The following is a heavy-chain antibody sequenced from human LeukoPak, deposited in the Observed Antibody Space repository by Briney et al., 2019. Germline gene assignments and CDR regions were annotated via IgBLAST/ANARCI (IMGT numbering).Heavy chain of an antibody. V-gene: IGHV5-51*01. CDR3: ARHSDYYGSGSYYPLYYYYYMDV. CDR1: GYSFTSYW. J-gene: IGHJ6*03. CDR2: IYPGDSDT. Sequence: GESLKISCQGSGYSFTSYWIGWVRQMPGKGLEWMGIIYPGDSDTRYSPSFQGQVTISADKSISTAYLQWSSLKASDTAMYYCARHSDYYGSGSYYPLYYYYYMDVWGKGTTVTVSS. D-gene: IGHD3-10*01.